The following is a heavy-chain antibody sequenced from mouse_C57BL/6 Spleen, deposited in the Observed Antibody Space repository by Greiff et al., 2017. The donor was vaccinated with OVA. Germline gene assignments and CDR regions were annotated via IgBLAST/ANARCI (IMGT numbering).Heavy chain of an antibody. J-gene: IGHJ1*03. D-gene: IGHD2-3*01. CDR2: ISSGGSYT. V-gene: IGHV5-6*01. Sequence: EVQGVESGGDLVKPGGSLKLSCAASGFTFSSYGMSWVRQTPDKRLEWVATISSGGSYTYYPDSVKGRFTISRDNAKNTLYLQMSSLKSEDTAMYYCARRGWLLRSWYFDVWGTGTTVTVSS. CDR1: GFTFSSYG. CDR3: ARRGWLLRSWYFDV.